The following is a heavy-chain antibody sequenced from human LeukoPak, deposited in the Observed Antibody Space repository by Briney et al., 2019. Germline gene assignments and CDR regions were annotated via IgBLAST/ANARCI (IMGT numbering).Heavy chain of an antibody. Sequence: PGGSLRLSCVASGFTLSSYAMSWVRQAPGKGLEWVSGIRDSGGSTYYADYVRGRSIISRDNSKNTLSLQMNSLRAEDTAVYYCVRQMIRFWFDPWGQGTQVTVSS. V-gene: IGHV3-23*01. CDR1: GFTLSSYA. J-gene: IGHJ5*02. CDR2: IRDSGGST. D-gene: IGHD3-16*01. CDR3: VRQMIRFWFDP.